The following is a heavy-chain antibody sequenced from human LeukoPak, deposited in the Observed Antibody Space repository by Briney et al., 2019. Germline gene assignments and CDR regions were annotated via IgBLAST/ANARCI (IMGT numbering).Heavy chain of an antibody. V-gene: IGHV3-7*01. Sequence: GGSLRLSCAASGFTFSSYWMSWVRQAPGKGLEWVANIKQDGSEKYYVDSVKGRFTISRDNAKNSLYPQMNSLRAEDTAVYYCARRSEAAGFLYFDYWGQGTLVTVSS. D-gene: IGHD6-13*01. J-gene: IGHJ4*02. CDR3: ARRSEAAGFLYFDY. CDR1: GFTFSSYW. CDR2: IKQDGSEK.